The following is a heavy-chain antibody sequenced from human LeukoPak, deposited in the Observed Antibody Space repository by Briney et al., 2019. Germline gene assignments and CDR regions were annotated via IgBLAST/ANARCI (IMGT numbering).Heavy chain of an antibody. Sequence: GRSLRLSCAASGFTFSSYAMHWVRQAPGKGLEWVAVISYDGSNKYYADSVKGRFTISRDNSKNTLYLQMNSLRAEDTAVYYCARDLGYWGQGTLVTVSS. V-gene: IGHV3-30*14. J-gene: IGHJ4*02. CDR1: GFTFSSYA. CDR3: ARDLGY. CDR2: ISYDGSNK. D-gene: IGHD7-27*01.